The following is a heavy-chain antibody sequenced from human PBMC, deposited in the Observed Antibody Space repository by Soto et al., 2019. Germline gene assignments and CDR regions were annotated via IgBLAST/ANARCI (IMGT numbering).Heavy chain of an antibody. Sequence: SETLSLTCAVSGGSISSSNWWSWVRQPPGKGLEWIGEIYHSGSTNYNPSLKSRVTISVDKSKNQFSLKLSSVTAADTAVYYCARTTPKYYYDSSGYYNWGQGTLVTVSS. CDR3: ARTTPKYYYDSSGYYN. D-gene: IGHD3-22*01. CDR1: GGSISSSNW. V-gene: IGHV4-4*02. CDR2: IYHSGST. J-gene: IGHJ4*02.